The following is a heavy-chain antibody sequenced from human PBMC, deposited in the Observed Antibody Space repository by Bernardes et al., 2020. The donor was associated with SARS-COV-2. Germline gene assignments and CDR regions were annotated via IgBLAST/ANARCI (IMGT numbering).Heavy chain of an antibody. J-gene: IGHJ6*02. D-gene: IGHD6-19*01. V-gene: IGHV1-24*01. CDR2: FDPEDGET. Sequence: ASVKVSCKVSGYTLTGLSMHWVRQAPGKGLEWMGGFDPEDGETIYAQKFQGRVTMTEDTSTDTAYMELSSLRSEDTAVYYCATSIAVAGTPRSYYYYYGMDVWGQGTTVTVSS. CDR1: GYTLTGLS. CDR3: ATSIAVAGTPRSYYYYYGMDV.